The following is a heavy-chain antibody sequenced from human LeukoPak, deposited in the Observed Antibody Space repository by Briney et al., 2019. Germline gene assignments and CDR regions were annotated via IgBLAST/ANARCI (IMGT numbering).Heavy chain of an antibody. D-gene: IGHD3-22*01. J-gene: IGHJ3*01. V-gene: IGHV4-39*07. CDR1: GGSVSSTHY. Sequence: PSETLSLTCTVSGGSVSSTHYWGWIRQPPGKGLEWIGSIYYGGSTYYNASLRSQVTTSVDTSKNQFSLKLSSVTAADTAVYYCAKSTYYYDTFVNAFDLWGQGTVVTVSS. CDR3: AKSTYYYDTFVNAFDL. CDR2: IYYGGST.